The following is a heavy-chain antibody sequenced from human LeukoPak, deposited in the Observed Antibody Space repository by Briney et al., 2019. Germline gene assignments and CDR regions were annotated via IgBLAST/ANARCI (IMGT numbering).Heavy chain of an antibody. CDR2: IKQDGSEK. J-gene: IGHJ6*03. D-gene: IGHD6-13*01. V-gene: IGHV3-7*01. CDR3: ARDSSSWYFYYYYYMDV. CDR1: GFTFSSYW. Sequence: GGSLRLSCAASGFTFSSYWMSWVRQAPGKGLEWVANIKQDGSEKYYVDSAKGRFTISGDNAKNSLYLQMNSLRAEDTAVYYCARDSSSWYFYYYYYMDVWGKGTTVTVSS.